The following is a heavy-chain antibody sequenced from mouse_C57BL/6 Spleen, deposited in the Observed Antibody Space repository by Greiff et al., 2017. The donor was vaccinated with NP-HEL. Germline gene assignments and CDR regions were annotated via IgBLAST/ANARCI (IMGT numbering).Heavy chain of an antibody. J-gene: IGHJ4*01. D-gene: IGHD1-2*01. Sequence: QVHVKQSGPELVKPGASVKISCKASGYAFSSSWMNWVKQRPGKGLEWIGRIYPGDGDTNYNGKFKGKATLTADKSSSTAYMQLSRLTSEDSAVYFCARHYFYAMDYWGQGTSVTVSS. CDR2: IYPGDGDT. CDR3: ARHYFYAMDY. CDR1: GYAFSSSW. V-gene: IGHV1-82*01.